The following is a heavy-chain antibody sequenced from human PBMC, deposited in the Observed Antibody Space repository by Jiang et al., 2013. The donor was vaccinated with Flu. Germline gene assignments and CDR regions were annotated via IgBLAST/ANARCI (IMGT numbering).Heavy chain of an antibody. V-gene: IGHV4-39*01. D-gene: IGHD6-19*01. J-gene: IGHJ4*02. CDR3: ARLAVAILYLDY. CDR1: GGSISSSSYY. Sequence: PSETLSLTCTVSGGSISSSSYYWGWIRQPPGKGLEWIGSIYYSGSTYYNPSLKSRVTISVDTSKNQFSLKLSSVTAADTAVYYCARLAVAILYLDYWGQGTLVTVSS. CDR2: IYYSGST.